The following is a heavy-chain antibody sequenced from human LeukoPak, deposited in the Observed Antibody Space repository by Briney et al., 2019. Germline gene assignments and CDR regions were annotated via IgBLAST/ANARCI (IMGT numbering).Heavy chain of an antibody. V-gene: IGHV4-59*01. Sequence: PSETLSLTCTVSGGSLSGYYWSWIRQSPGKGLEWIGYIYYSGSTNYNPSLKNRVTMSVDTSKNHFSLKVSSVTAAATAVYYCARAVVVAATVKWFDPWGQGTLVTVSS. CDR3: ARAVVVAATVKWFDP. CDR2: IYYSGST. CDR1: GGSLSGYY. J-gene: IGHJ5*02. D-gene: IGHD2-15*01.